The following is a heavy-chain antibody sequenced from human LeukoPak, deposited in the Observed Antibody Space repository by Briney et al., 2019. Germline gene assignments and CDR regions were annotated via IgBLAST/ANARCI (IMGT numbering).Heavy chain of an antibody. Sequence: SGPTLVNPTQTLTLTCAFSGFSLNTVGVGVAWIRQPPGKALEWLALTFWDDDKRYNPSLKSRLTITKDTSGNQVVLTLTNVDPVDTATYYCAHFPSMIRGVIANIYFDHWGQGTLVAVSS. J-gene: IGHJ4*02. CDR1: GFSLNTVGVG. D-gene: IGHD3-10*01. CDR2: TFWDDDK. V-gene: IGHV2-5*02. CDR3: AHFPSMIRGVIANIYFDH.